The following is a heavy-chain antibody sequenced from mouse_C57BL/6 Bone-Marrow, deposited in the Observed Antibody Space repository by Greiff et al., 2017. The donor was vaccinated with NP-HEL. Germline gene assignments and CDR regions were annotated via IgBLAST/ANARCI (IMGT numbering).Heavy chain of an antibody. V-gene: IGHV5-6*01. CDR2: ISSGGSYT. CDR3: ARHGYDAMDY. J-gene: IGHJ4*01. CDR1: GFTFSSYG. Sequence: EVKLMESGGDLVKPGGSLKLSCAASGFTFSSYGMSWVRQTPDKRLEWVATISSGGSYTYYPASVKGRFTISRDNAKNTLYLQMSSLKSEDTAMYYCARHGYDAMDYWGQGTSVTVSS.